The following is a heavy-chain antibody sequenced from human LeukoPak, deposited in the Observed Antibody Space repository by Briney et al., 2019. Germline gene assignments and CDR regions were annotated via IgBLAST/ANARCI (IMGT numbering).Heavy chain of an antibody. CDR3: ARDWGSYRPYYFDY. CDR2: MFHSGST. V-gene: IGHV4-38-2*02. D-gene: IGHD1-26*01. CDR1: GYSISNGYY. J-gene: IGHJ4*02. Sequence: SETLSLTCTVSGYSISNGYYWGWIRQPPGKGLEWIGSMFHSGSTDYNPSPKSRVTMSVDTSKSQFSLKLSSVTAADTAVYYCARDWGSYRPYYFDYWGQGTLVTVSS.